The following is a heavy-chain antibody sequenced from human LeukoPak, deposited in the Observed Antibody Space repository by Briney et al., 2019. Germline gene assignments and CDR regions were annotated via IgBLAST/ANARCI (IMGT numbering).Heavy chain of an antibody. CDR2: LYIGGNT. J-gene: IGHJ4*02. V-gene: IGHV3-53*01. D-gene: IGHD5-18*01. CDR3: MTAAGYNFGQY. Sequence: GRSLRLSCAASGLTVNNNYMNWVRQAPGKGLEWVSALYIGGNTYYADSVRGRFTISRDNSKNTLYLQMNSLRAEDTAIYYCMTAAGYNFGQYWGQGTLVTVSS. CDR1: GLTVNNNY.